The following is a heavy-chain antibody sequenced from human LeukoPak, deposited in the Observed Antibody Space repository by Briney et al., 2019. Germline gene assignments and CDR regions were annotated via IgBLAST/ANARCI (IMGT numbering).Heavy chain of an antibody. J-gene: IGHJ2*01. CDR2: IKYDGREK. CDR1: GFTFSHYW. CDR3: ARDAFRARYFDL. Sequence: GGSLRLSCAASGFTFSHYWMSWVRQAPGKGLEWVANIKYDGREKWYVDSVKGRFTISRDNAKNSLFLQMNSLRAEDTAVFYCARDAFRARYFDLWGRGTLVTVSS. D-gene: IGHD3-10*01. V-gene: IGHV3-7*01.